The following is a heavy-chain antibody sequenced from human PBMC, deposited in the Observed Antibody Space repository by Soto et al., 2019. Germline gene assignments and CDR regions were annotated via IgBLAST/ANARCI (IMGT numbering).Heavy chain of an antibody. CDR2: ISSSSSYI. Sequence: EVQLVESGGGLVKPGGSLRLSCAASGFTVSSYSMNWVRQAPGKGLEWVSSISSSSSYIYYAVSVKGRFTISRDNAKNALYLQMNSLRAEDTAVDYCARDYCGGDCNWFDPWGQGTLVTVSS. D-gene: IGHD2-21*02. V-gene: IGHV3-21*01. CDR1: GFTVSSYS. CDR3: ARDYCGGDCNWFDP. J-gene: IGHJ5*02.